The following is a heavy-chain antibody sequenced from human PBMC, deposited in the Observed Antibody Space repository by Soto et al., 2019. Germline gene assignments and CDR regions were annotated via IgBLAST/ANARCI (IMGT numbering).Heavy chain of an antibody. Sequence: SETLSLTCTVSGGSISSYYWSWIRQPPGKGLEWIGYIYYSGSTNYNPSLKSRVTISVDTSKNQFSLKLSSVTAADTGVYYCARVSGGSIFGVVPRFDPWGQGTLVTVSS. CDR1: GGSISSYY. CDR3: ARVSGGSIFGVVPRFDP. J-gene: IGHJ5*02. D-gene: IGHD3-3*01. V-gene: IGHV4-59*01. CDR2: IYYSGST.